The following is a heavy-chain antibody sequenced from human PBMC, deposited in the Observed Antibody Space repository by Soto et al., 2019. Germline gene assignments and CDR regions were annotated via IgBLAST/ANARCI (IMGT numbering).Heavy chain of an antibody. Sequence: EVQLVQSGAEVKKPGESLKISCKGSGYSFTSYCIGWVRQMAGKGLEWMGIICPGDSDTRYSPSFQGQVTISADKSISTFYLQWNSLKASDTAMYYCVVSYYYGSWSYYKFRAFDMWGQGTMVTVSS. J-gene: IGHJ3*02. V-gene: IGHV5-51*03. CDR3: VVSYYYGSWSYYKFRAFDM. CDR2: ICPGDSDT. D-gene: IGHD3-10*01. CDR1: GYSFTSYC.